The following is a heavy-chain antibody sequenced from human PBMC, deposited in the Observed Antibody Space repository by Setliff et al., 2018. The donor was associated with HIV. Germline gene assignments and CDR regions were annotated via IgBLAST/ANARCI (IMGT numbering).Heavy chain of an antibody. CDR1: GGSVTSSTYY. D-gene: IGHD2-2*01. Sequence: PSETLSLTCTVSGGSVTSSTYYWGWIRQPPGKGLEWIGNIYSTGSGRTYYSPSLKSRVTVSVDTSKNQFSLKLSSVTAADTAVYYCARDVVALGIVVLPAGALDFWGPGTLVTVSS. CDR2: IYSTGSGRT. J-gene: IGHJ4*02. CDR3: ARDVVALGIVVLPAGALDF. V-gene: IGHV4-39*07.